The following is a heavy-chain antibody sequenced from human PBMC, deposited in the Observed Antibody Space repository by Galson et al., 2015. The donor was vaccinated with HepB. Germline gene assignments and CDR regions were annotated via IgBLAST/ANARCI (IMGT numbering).Heavy chain of an antibody. CDR1: GYPFKSYG. CDR3: ARDMGYCSSSSCYEYWFDP. Sequence: SVKVSCKASGYPFKSYGITWVRQAPAQGLEWMGWISPYDGNTNYTQKFQGRLTMTTDTSTSTAYMELRTLTSDDTAVYFCARDMGYCSSSSCYEYWFDPWGQGTLVTVSS. D-gene: IGHD2-2*01. CDR2: ISPYDGNT. J-gene: IGHJ5*02. V-gene: IGHV1-18*01.